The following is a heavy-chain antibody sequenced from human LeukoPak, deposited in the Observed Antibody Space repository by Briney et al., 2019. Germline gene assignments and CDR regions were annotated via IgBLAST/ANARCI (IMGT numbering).Heavy chain of an antibody. CDR1: GGTFSSYA. CDR3: ARGPVDTARGRAFEI. V-gene: IGHV1-69*05. Sequence: SVKVSRKASGGTFSSYAISWVRQAPGQGLEWMGGIIPIFGTANYAQKLQGRVTMTTDTSTSTAYMELRSLRSDDPAVYYCARGPVDTARGRAFEIWGQGTMVTVSS. J-gene: IGHJ3*02. CDR2: IIPIFGTA. D-gene: IGHD5-18*01.